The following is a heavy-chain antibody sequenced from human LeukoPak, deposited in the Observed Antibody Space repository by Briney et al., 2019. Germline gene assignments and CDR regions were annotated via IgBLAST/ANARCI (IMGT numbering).Heavy chain of an antibody. CDR2: IYYSGST. Sequence: PSETLSLTCTVSGGSISSGDYYWSWIRQPPGKGLEWIAYIYYSGSTYYNPSLKSRVTISVDTSKNQFSLKLSSVTAADTAVYYCARDCYCSSTSCYGYNWFDPWGQGTLVTVSS. D-gene: IGHD2-2*01. J-gene: IGHJ5*02. V-gene: IGHV4-30-4*08. CDR1: GGSISSGDYY. CDR3: ARDCYCSSTSCYGYNWFDP.